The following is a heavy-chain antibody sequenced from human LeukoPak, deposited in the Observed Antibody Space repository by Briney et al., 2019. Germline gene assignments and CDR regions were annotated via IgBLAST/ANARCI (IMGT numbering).Heavy chain of an antibody. Sequence: GASVKVSCKVSGYTLTELSMHWVRQAPGKGLEWMGGFDPEDGETIYAQKFQGRVTITADKSTSTAYMELSSLRSEDTAVYYCARFLGGSSGGDYWGQGTLVTVSS. CDR1: GYTLTELS. CDR3: ARFLGGSSGGDY. J-gene: IGHJ4*02. V-gene: IGHV1-24*01. D-gene: IGHD1-26*01. CDR2: FDPEDGET.